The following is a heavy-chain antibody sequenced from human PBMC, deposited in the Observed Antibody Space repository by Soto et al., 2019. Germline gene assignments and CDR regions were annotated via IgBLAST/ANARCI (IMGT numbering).Heavy chain of an antibody. CDR1: GFTFSSYS. J-gene: IGHJ6*03. CDR2: ISSSSSYI. Sequence: LRLSCAASGFTFSSYSMNWVRQAPGKGLEWVSSISSSSSYIYYADSVKGRFTISRDNAKNSLYLQMNSLRAEDTAVYYCARVEAGTYYYYYMDVWGKGTTVTVSS. CDR3: ARVEAGTYYYYYMDV. D-gene: IGHD6-19*01. V-gene: IGHV3-21*01.